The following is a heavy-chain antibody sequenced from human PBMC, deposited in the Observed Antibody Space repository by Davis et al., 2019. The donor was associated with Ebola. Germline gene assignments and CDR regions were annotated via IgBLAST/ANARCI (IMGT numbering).Heavy chain of an antibody. V-gene: IGHV1-18*01. CDR3: ARVSNYGDYYYYYGMDV. CDR1: GYTFTSYG. D-gene: IGHD4-11*01. J-gene: IGHJ6*02. CDR2: ISAYNGNT. Sequence: AASVKVSCKASGYTFTSYGISWVRQAPGQGLEWMGWISAYNGNTNYAQKLQGRVTMTTDTSTSTAYMELRSLRSDDTAVYYCARVSNYGDYYYYYGMDVWGQGTTVTVSS.